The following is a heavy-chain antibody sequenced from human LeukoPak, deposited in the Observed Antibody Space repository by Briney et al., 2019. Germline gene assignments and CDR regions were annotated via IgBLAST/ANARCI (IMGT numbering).Heavy chain of an antibody. Sequence: ASVKVSCKASGYTFTSNSISGVRQAPGQGLEWMGWVSAHNGDTNYAQKFQARVSMTTDTSTTTAYMELRSLRSDDTAVYYCATTRGGDYVFEYWGQGTLVTVSS. CDR3: ATTRGGDYVFEY. CDR2: VSAHNGDT. V-gene: IGHV1-18*01. D-gene: IGHD3-16*01. CDR1: GYTFTSNS. J-gene: IGHJ4*02.